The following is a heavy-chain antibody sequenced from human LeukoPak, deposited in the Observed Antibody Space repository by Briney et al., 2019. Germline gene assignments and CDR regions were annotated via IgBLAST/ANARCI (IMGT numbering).Heavy chain of an antibody. CDR2: IYTSGST. Sequence: ASETLSLTCAVYGGSFSGYYWSWIRQPAGKGLEWIGRIYTSGSTNYNPSLKSRVTMSVDTSKNQFSLKLSSVTAADTAVYYCARDLDYWGQGTLVTVSS. J-gene: IGHJ4*02. CDR3: ARDLDY. CDR1: GGSFSGYY. V-gene: IGHV4-4*07.